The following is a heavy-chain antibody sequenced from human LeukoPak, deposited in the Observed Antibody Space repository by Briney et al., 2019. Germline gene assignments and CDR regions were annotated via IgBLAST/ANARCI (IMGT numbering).Heavy chain of an antibody. CDR1: GFTFNSYG. CDR3: GTTRTGSTDFDH. J-gene: IGHJ4*02. Sequence: AGGSLRLSCAASGFTFNSYGMHWVRQAPGKGLEGVAAVSDDGSNKYYADSVKGRFTISRDNSKNTLYLEMNSLRDEDTAVYHCGTTRTGSTDFDHWGQGALVTVSS. V-gene: IGHV3-30*03. D-gene: IGHD1-7*01. CDR2: VSDDGSNK.